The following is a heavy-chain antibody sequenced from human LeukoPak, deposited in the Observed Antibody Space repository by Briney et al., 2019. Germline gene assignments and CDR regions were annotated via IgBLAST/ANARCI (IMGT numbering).Heavy chain of an antibody. Sequence: PGGSLRLSCAASGFTFSTYSMNWVRQAPGKGLEWVSSISTGSSYMYYADSVKGRFTISRENSKNTLSLQMNSLRAEDTAVYYCAKVGPFGELSFSDYWGQGTLVTVSS. D-gene: IGHD3-10*01. J-gene: IGHJ4*02. CDR3: AKVGPFGELSFSDY. V-gene: IGHV3-21*04. CDR1: GFTFSTYS. CDR2: ISTGSSYM.